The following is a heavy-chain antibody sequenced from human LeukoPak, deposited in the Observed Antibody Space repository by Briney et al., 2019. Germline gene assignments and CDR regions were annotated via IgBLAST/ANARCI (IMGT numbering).Heavy chain of an antibody. CDR1: GFTVGSDD. Sequence: PGGSLRLSCAAFGFTVGSDDMNWVRQAPGKGLEWVSILDSDGSPSYADSVKGRFTISRDNSKNTLDLQMNSLRAEDTAVYYCARAAAGRAYYHYGMDVWGQGTTVTVSS. D-gene: IGHD6-13*01. J-gene: IGHJ6*02. V-gene: IGHV3-53*01. CDR2: LDSDGSP. CDR3: ARAAAGRAYYHYGMDV.